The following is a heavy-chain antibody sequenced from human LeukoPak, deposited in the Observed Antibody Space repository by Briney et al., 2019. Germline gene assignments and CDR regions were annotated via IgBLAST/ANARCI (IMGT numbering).Heavy chain of an antibody. Sequence: PGGSLRLSCAASGFTFTTYSMTWVRQAPGKGLQWVSAITGSGGITHYADSVKGRFTISRDNSKNTLYLQMNSLRAEDTAVYYCAKYRMATTPYFDYWGQGTLVTVSS. V-gene: IGHV3-23*01. D-gene: IGHD2-15*01. J-gene: IGHJ4*02. CDR3: AKYRMATTPYFDY. CDR2: ITGSGGIT. CDR1: GFTFTTYS.